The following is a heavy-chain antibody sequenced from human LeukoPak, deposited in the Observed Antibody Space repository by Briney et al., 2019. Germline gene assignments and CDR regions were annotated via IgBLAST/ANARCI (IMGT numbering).Heavy chain of an antibody. Sequence: NPSETLSLTCTVSGGSISSSSYYWGWIRQPPGKGLEWIGEINHSGSTNYNPSLKSRVTISVDTSKNQFSLKLSSVTAADTAVYYCARGLRYFDWLLYYFDYWGQGTLVTVSS. CDR2: INHSGST. CDR1: GGSISSSSYY. J-gene: IGHJ4*02. CDR3: ARGLRYFDWLLYYFDY. D-gene: IGHD3-9*01. V-gene: IGHV4-39*07.